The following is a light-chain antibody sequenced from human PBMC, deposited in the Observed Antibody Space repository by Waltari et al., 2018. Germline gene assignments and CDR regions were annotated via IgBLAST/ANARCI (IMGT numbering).Light chain of an antibody. CDR2: RNN. V-gene: IGLV1-44*01. CDR1: TSNIESNT. CDR3: SAWDDSLNGYV. Sequence: QSVLTQPPSASGTPGQRVTISCSGSTSNIESNTVNWYQHFPGTAPKLFIYRNNRRPSGVPDRFSASKSGTSASLAISGLQSEDEADYCCSAWDDSLNGYVFGSGTKVTVL. J-gene: IGLJ1*01.